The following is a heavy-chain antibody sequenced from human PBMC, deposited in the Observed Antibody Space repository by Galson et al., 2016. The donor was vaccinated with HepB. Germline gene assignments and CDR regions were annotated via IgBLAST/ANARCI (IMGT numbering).Heavy chain of an antibody. CDR2: IKQDGSEK. V-gene: IGHV3-7*01. CDR1: GFTFNSYW. CDR3: ARGWDDFWSAGRFDP. Sequence: SLRLSCAASGFTFNSYWMSWVRRAPGKGLEWVANIKQDGSEKYYVDSVKGRLTISRDNARNSLYLQMNSLRAEDTAVYYCARGWDDFWSAGRFDPGGQGTLVTVSS. J-gene: IGHJ5*02. D-gene: IGHD3-3*01.